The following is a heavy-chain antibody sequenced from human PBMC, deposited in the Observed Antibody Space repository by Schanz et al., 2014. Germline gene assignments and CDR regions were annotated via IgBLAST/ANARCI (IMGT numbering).Heavy chain of an antibody. J-gene: IGHJ4*02. CDR2: IGTSGGT. CDR1: GFTFSTYA. Sequence: EVQLLESGGTLVRPGGSLRLSCAASGFTFSTYAMAWVRQAPGKGLEWVSTIGTSGGTNYAESVKGRFTISRDNSKNTLYLQLNSLRAEDTAVYYCARDVHGYGPHLDYWGQGSLVTVSS. D-gene: IGHD5-12*01. CDR3: ARDVHGYGPHLDY. V-gene: IGHV3-23*01.